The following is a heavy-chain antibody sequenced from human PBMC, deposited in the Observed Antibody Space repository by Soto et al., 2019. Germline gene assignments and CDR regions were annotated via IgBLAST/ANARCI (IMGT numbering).Heavy chain of an antibody. CDR1: GFTLSDYY. CDR3: ARVYDILTSAWLDP. CDR2: ISTNSRYT. V-gene: IGHV3-11*03. D-gene: IGHD3-9*01. Sequence: GGSLRLSCAASGFTLSDYYMTWIRQAPGKGLEWISYISTNSRYTKYADSVQGRFTISRDDAKNSLYLQMNSLRVEDTAAYYCARVYDILTSAWLDPWGQGTLVTVSS. J-gene: IGHJ5*02.